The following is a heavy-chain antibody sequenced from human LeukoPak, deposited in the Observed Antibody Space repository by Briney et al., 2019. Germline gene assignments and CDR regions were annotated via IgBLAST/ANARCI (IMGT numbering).Heavy chain of an antibody. CDR1: GVSISSYY. D-gene: IGHD6-19*01. CDR2: IYTSGST. CDR3: ARDGGSSGWYEIAY. Sequence: SEPLSLTCTVSGVSISSYYWSWLRQPAGKGLEWIGRIYTSGSTNYNPSLKSRVTMSVDTSKNQFSLKLSSVTAADTAVYYCARDGGSSGWYEIAYWGQGTLVTVSS. J-gene: IGHJ4*02. V-gene: IGHV4-4*07.